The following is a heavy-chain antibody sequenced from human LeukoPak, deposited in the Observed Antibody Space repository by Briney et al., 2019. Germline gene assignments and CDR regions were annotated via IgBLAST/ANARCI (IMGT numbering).Heavy chain of an antibody. D-gene: IGHD3-22*01. Sequence: SETLPLTCTVSGGSISSSSYYWGWIRQPPGKGLEWIGSIYYSGSTYYNPSLKSRVTISVDTSKNQFSLKLSSVTAADTAVYYCARPTADSSGYYVFDYWGQGTLVTVSS. CDR1: GGSISSSSYY. CDR2: IYYSGST. V-gene: IGHV4-39*01. CDR3: ARPTADSSGYYVFDY. J-gene: IGHJ4*02.